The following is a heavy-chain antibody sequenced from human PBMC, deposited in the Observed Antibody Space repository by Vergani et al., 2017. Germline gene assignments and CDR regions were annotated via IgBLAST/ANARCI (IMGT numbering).Heavy chain of an antibody. Sequence: QLVESGGGLVQPGRSLRLSCAASGFTFDDYAMHWVRQAPGKGLEWIGYIYHSGSTYYNPSLKSRVTISVDRSKNQFSLKLSSVTAADTAVYYCARGTYYYGSGHFDPWGQGTLVTVSS. J-gene: IGHJ5*02. V-gene: IGHV4-30-2*01. CDR3: ARGTYYYGSGHFDP. CDR1: GFTFDDYA. D-gene: IGHD3-10*01. CDR2: IYHSGST.